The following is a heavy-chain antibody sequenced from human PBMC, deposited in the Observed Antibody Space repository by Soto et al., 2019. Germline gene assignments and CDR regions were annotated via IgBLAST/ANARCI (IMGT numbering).Heavy chain of an antibody. J-gene: IGHJ6*03. CDR3: ARGSWDDVSGHYYMAA. V-gene: IGHV6-1*01. Sequence: QTPSRTWAISGGSVSSRRVGFDCIRQTPSGGLGWLGSKHYRSKGYFNYAVSEESRITLNPATSKNQFSLQLSSVTPDDTAVYYCARGSWDDVSGHYYMAACGKGTTVTVAS. CDR2: KHYRSKGYF. D-gene: IGHD1-1*01. CDR1: GGSVSSRRVG.